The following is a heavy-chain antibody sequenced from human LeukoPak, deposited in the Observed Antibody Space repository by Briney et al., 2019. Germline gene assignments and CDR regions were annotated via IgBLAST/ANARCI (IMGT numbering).Heavy chain of an antibody. CDR1: GFTFSSYA. V-gene: IGHV3-23*01. Sequence: PGGSLRLSCAASGFTFSSYAMSWVRQAPGKGLEWVSAISGSGGSTYYADSVKGRFTIPRDNSKNTLYLQMNSLRAEDTAVYYCAKDRGQLWSPFDYWGQGTLVTVSS. CDR3: AKDRGQLWSPFDY. CDR2: ISGSGGST. D-gene: IGHD5-18*01. J-gene: IGHJ4*02.